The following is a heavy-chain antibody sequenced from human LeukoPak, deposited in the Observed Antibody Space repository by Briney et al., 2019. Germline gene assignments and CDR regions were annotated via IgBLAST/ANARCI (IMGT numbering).Heavy chain of an antibody. CDR1: GSTFSSYS. CDR2: ISSSSSTI. D-gene: IGHD6-6*01. CDR3: ARALSIAAHNFDY. Sequence: GGSLRLACAASGSTFSSYSMNWVRQAPGRGLEWVSYISSSSSTIYYADSVKGRFTISRDNAKNSLYLQMNSLRDEDTAVYYCARALSIAAHNFDYWGQGTLVTVSS. V-gene: IGHV3-48*02. J-gene: IGHJ4*02.